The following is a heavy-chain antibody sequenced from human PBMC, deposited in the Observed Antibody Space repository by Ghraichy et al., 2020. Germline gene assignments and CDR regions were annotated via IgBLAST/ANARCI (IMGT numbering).Heavy chain of an antibody. D-gene: IGHD2-21*01. CDR1: GFTFSNYW. CDR3: ARAGYYRFDY. CDR2: INSDGSST. Sequence: GGSLRLSCAASGFTFSNYWVHWVSQAPGKGLEWVSRINSDGSSTNYADSVKGRFTIFRDNAKNTLYLQMNSLRAEDSAVYYCARAGYYRFDYWGQGTLVTVSS. V-gene: IGHV3-74*01. J-gene: IGHJ4*02.